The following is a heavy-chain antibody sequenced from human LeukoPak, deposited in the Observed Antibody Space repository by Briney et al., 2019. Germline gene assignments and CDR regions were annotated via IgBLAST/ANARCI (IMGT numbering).Heavy chain of an antibody. Sequence: GISLNSGSIGYAPSVKARFTISRDNAKNSLYLQMNSLRAEDTALYYCAKDRAGQRTYYFDYWGQGTLVTVSS. CDR3: AKDRAGQRTYYFDY. D-gene: IGHD1-1*01. CDR2: ISLNSGSI. V-gene: IGHV3-9*01. J-gene: IGHJ4*02.